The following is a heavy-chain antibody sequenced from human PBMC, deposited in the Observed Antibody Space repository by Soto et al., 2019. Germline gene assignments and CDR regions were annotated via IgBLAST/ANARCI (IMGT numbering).Heavy chain of an antibody. CDR3: GRGDVVTAPLDY. CDR2: IYHSGST. V-gene: IGHV4-30-4*01. J-gene: IGHJ4*02. Sequence: QVQLQESGPGLVKPSQTLSLTCTVSGGSISSGDYYWTWIRQPPGKGLEWIGYIYHSGSTYYNPSLKSRITISLDTSKNQFSLKLSSVTAADTAIYYCGRGDVVTAPLDYWGQGTLVTVSS. CDR1: GGSISSGDYY. D-gene: IGHD2-21*02.